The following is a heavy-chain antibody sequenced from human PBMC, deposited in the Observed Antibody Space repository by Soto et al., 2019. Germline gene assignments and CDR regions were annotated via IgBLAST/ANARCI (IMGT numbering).Heavy chain of an antibody. J-gene: IGHJ6*03. CDR2: ISGSGGST. CDR3: AKDLGGLYYYYYYYMDV. CDR1: GFTFSSYA. V-gene: IGHV3-23*01. Sequence: GGSLRLSCAASGFTFSSYAMSWVRQAPGKGLEWVSAISGSGGSTYYADSVKGRFTISRDNSKNTLYLQMNSLRAEDTAVYYCAKDLGGLYYYYYYYMDVWGKGTTVTVSS. D-gene: IGHD2-15*01.